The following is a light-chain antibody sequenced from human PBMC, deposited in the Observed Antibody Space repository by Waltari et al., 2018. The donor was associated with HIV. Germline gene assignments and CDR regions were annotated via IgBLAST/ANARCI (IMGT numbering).Light chain of an antibody. V-gene: IGKV1-9*01. Sequence: IQLTQSPSFLSTSIGDRVTLTCRASQDISSLLAWYQQQPGKAPKLLIYAASALQSGVSSRVSGSGSGTEFTLTISSLQPEDFAIYFCQQLKSSPMTFGQGTRLETK. CDR2: AAS. CDR1: QDISSL. J-gene: IGKJ5*01. CDR3: QQLKSSPMT.